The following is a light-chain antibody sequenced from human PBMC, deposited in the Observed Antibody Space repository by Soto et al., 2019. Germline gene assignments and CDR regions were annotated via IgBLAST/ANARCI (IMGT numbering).Light chain of an antibody. CDR1: SSNLGAGYD. J-gene: IGLJ2*01. CDR2: GNR. CDR3: AARDDSLKGVI. V-gene: IGLV1-40*01. Sequence: QSVLTQPPSVSGAPGQRVTLSCTGNSSNLGAGYDVHWYQQLPGAAPKLVIFGNRNRPSGVPERFSGSKSGTSASLAISGLQSDDEADYFCAARDDSLKGVIFGGGTKLTVL.